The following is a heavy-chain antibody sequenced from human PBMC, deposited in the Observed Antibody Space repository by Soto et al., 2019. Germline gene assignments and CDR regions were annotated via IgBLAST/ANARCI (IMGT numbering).Heavy chain of an antibody. CDR3: ARVGQEHDGWGSYYNRYSFDY. CDR1: GGSISSGGYY. CDR2: IYYSGST. D-gene: IGHD3-10*01. Sequence: SETLSLTCTVSGGSISSGGYYWSWIRQHPGKGLEWIGYIYYSGSTYYNPSLKSRVTISVDTSKNQFSLKLSSVTAADTAGYYCARVGQEHDGWGSYYNRYSFDYRGQGTLVTVSS. V-gene: IGHV4-31*03. J-gene: IGHJ4*02.